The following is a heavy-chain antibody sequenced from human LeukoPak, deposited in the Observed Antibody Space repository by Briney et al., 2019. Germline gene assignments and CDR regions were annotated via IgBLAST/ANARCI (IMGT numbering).Heavy chain of an antibody. J-gene: IGHJ5*02. CDR2: INHSGST. Sequence: SETLSHTCAVYGGSFSGYYWSWIRQPPGKGLEWIGEINHSGSTNYNPSLKSRVTISVDTSKNQFSLKLSSVTAADTAVYYCAREGRLGYCSSTSCYRPRYNWFDPWGQGTLVTVSS. V-gene: IGHV4-34*01. CDR3: AREGRLGYCSSTSCYRPRYNWFDP. CDR1: GGSFSGYY. D-gene: IGHD2-2*02.